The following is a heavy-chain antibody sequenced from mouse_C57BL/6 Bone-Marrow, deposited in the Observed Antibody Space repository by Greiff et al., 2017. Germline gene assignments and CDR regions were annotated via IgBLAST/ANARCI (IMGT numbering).Heavy chain of an antibody. CDR3: ERQDYCSSYDYAMDL. CDR2: ISNLAYSI. D-gene: IGHD1-1*01. CDR1: GFTFSDYG. V-gene: IGHV5-15*01. J-gene: IGHJ4*01. Sequence: EVKLQESGGGLVQPGGSLKLSCAASGFTFSDYGMAWVRQAPRKGPEWVAFISNLAYSIYYADTVTGGFTISRENAKNTLYLEMSSLGSEDTAMYYCERQDYCSSYDYAMDLGGRGTGVTVSA.